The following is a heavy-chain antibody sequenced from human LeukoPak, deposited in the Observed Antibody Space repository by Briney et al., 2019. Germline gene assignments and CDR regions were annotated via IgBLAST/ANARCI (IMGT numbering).Heavy chain of an antibody. CDR3: AKGYYDYVWGSYYFDY. Sequence: SGGSLRLSCAASGFTFSSYAMSWVRQAPGMGLEWVSAISGSGGSTYYADSVKGRFTISRDNSRDTLYLQMNSLRAEDTAVYYCAKGYYDYVWGSYYFDYWGQGTLVTVSS. D-gene: IGHD3-16*01. CDR2: ISGSGGST. V-gene: IGHV3-23*01. J-gene: IGHJ4*02. CDR1: GFTFSSYA.